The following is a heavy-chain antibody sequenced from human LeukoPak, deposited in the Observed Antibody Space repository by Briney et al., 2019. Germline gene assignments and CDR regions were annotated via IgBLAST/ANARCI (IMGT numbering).Heavy chain of an antibody. CDR1: GGSISSSSYC. CDR3: ARHSRGEGTPSDY. V-gene: IGHV4-39*01. CDR2: IYDSGST. Sequence: KASETLSLTCTVSGGSISSSSYCWGWIRQPPGKGREGTVSIYDSGSTYYNPSLKSRVTISVDTSKNQFSLKLSSVTAADTAVYYCARHSRGEGTPSDYWGQGALVTVSS. J-gene: IGHJ4*02. D-gene: IGHD3-10*01.